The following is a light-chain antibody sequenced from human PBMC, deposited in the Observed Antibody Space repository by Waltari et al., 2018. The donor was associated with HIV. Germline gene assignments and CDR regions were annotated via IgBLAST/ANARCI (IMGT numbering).Light chain of an antibody. CDR3: AAWDDSLNGPV. J-gene: IGLJ2*01. V-gene: IGLV1-44*01. Sequence: QSVLTQPPSASGTPGQRVTISCSGSSSNIRSNSVNWYQQLPGTAPKLLIYSNNQRPAGVPDRFSGSKSGTSASLAISGLQSEDEADDYCAAWDDSLNGPVFGGGTKLTVL. CDR2: SNN. CDR1: SSNIRSNS.